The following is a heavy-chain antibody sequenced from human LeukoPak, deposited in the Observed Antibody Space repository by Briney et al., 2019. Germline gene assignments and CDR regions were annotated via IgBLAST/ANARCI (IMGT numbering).Heavy chain of an antibody. CDR3: ARDQIAAAGTVGHPQEY. CDR2: IKQDGSEK. D-gene: IGHD6-13*01. Sequence: GGSLRLSCAASGFTFSSYWMSWVRQAPGKGLEWVANIKQDGSEKYYVDSVKGRFTISRDNAKNSLYLQMNSLRAEDTAVYYCARDQIAAAGTVGHPQEYWGQGTLVTVSS. V-gene: IGHV3-7*01. CDR1: GFTFSSYW. J-gene: IGHJ4*02.